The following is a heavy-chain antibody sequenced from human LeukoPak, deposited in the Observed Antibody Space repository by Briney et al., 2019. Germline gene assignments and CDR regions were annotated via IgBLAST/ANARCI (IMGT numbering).Heavy chain of an antibody. D-gene: IGHD2-2*01. CDR2: INPSGGST. CDR1: GYTFTSYY. J-gene: IGHJ4*02. CDR3: AREGFGDIVVVPAAFQFDY. V-gene: IGHV1-46*01. Sequence: GASVKVSCKASGYTFTSYYMNWVRQAPGQGLEWMGIINPSGGSTSYAQKFQGRVTMTRDMSTSTVYMELSSLRSEDTAVYYCAREGFGDIVVVPAAFQFDYWGQGTLVTVSS.